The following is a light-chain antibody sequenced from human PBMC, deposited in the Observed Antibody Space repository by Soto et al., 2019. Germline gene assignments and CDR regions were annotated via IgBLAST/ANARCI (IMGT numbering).Light chain of an antibody. V-gene: IGLV2-14*03. CDR3: SSYTSSNTYV. Sequence: QSVRTQPASVSGSPGQSIAISCTGTSSDVGGYNSVSWYQQHPGKAPKLMIYNVSNRPSGVSDRFSGSKSGNTASLTISGLQAEDEADYYCSSYTSSNTYVFGTGTKVTVL. J-gene: IGLJ1*01. CDR2: NVS. CDR1: SSDVGGYNS.